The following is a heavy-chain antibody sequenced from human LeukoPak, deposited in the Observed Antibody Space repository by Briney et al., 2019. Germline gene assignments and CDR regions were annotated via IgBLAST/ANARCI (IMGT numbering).Heavy chain of an antibody. V-gene: IGHV3-66*01. D-gene: IGHD5-24*01. CDR2: IYSGGST. J-gene: IGHJ6*02. CDR3: ARDLEMATTKTFYGMDV. Sequence: GGSLRLSCAASGFTVSSNYMSWVRQAPGKGLEWVSVIYSGGSTYYADFVKGRFTISRDNSKNTLYLQMNSLRAEDTAVYYCARDLEMATTKTFYGMDVWGQGTTVTVSS. CDR1: GFTVSSNY.